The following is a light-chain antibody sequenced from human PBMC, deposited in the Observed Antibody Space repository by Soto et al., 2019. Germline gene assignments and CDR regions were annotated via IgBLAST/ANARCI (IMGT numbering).Light chain of an antibody. CDR3: QQYYDTPRT. V-gene: IGKV4-1*01. CDR1: QSVLFRSNNKNY. CDR2: WAS. Sequence: DVVMTQSPASLAVSLGERATINCRSSQSVLFRSNNKNYLAWYQQKAGQPPKLLISWASSRESGVPDRFSGSGSETDFTLTISSLQAEDVAVYYCQQYYDTPRTFGQGTKVEIK. J-gene: IGKJ1*01.